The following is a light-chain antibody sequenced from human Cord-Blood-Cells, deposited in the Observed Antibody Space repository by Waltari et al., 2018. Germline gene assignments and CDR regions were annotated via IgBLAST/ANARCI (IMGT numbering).Light chain of an antibody. V-gene: IGLV2-14*04. CDR1: SSDVGGYNY. CDR3: SSYTSSSTLYV. Sequence: CTGTSSDVGGYNYVSWYQQHPGKAPKLMIYDVSNRPSGVSNRFSGSKSGNTASLTISGLQAEDEADYYCSSYTSSSTLYVFGTGTKVTVL. J-gene: IGLJ1*01. CDR2: DVS.